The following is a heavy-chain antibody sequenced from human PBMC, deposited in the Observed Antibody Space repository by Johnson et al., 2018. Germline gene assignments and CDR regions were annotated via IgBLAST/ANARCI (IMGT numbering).Heavy chain of an antibody. CDR2: INPSGGST. V-gene: IGHV1-46*01. Sequence: QVQLVQSGAEVKKPGASVKVSCKASGYIFTTYYIHWMRQAPGQGLEWMGIINPSGGSTSYAQKFQGRLTVTRDTSTSTVYMELSSRRSGDTAVYYCARGAVASHDDAFDIWGQGTMVTVSS. CDR3: ARGAVASHDDAFDI. J-gene: IGHJ3*02. D-gene: IGHD6-19*01. CDR1: GYIFTTYY.